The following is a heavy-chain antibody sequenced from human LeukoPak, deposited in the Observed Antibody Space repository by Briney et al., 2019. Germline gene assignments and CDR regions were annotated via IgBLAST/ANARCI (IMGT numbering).Heavy chain of an antibody. CDR2: IFPGDSDT. D-gene: IGHD1/OR15-1a*01. J-gene: IGHJ4*02. V-gene: IGHV5-51*01. CDR3: ATSESQTRFDF. Sequence: GESLKISCRGSGYTFTTHWIAWVRQMPGKGLEWMGIIFPGDSDTTYSPSFEGQVTISADKSINTAYLQWSSLKASDTAMYYCATSESQTRFDFWGQGTLVTVSS. CDR1: GYTFTTHW.